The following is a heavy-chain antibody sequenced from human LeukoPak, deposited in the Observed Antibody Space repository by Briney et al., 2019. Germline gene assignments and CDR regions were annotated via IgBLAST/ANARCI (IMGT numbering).Heavy chain of an antibody. Sequence: GGSLRLSCAASGFTFSSYGMSWVRQAPGKGLEWVSAISGSGGSTYYADSVKGRFTISRDNSKNTLYLQMNSLRAEDTAVYYCARVSPSWDSPYYYYYMDVWGKGTTVTISS. CDR2: ISGSGGST. CDR3: ARVSPSWDSPYYYYYMDV. J-gene: IGHJ6*03. V-gene: IGHV3-23*01. CDR1: GFTFSSYG. D-gene: IGHD1-26*01.